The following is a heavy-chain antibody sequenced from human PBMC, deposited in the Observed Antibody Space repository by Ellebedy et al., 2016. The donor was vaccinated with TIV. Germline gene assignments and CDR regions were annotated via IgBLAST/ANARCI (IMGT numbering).Heavy chain of an antibody. D-gene: IGHD3-10*01. CDR3: VRRGFGEVVFDN. V-gene: IGHV3-30-3*01. CDR1: GFTFRSYP. CDR2: ISYDGTTQ. J-gene: IGHJ4*02. Sequence: PGGSLRLSCTVSGFTFRSYPFHWVRLAPGKGLEWVTLISYDGTTQYNADSVKGRFTISRDNSKNTVYLQMNSLRVDDTGIYYCVRRGFGEVVFDNWGQGTLVTVSS.